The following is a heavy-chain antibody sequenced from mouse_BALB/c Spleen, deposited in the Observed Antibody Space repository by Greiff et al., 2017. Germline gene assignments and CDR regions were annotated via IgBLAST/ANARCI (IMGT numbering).Heavy chain of an antibody. D-gene: IGHD2-4*01. CDR1: GFNIKDYY. V-gene: IGHV14-4*02. CDR2: IDPENGDT. J-gene: IGHJ4*01. Sequence: VQLQQSGAELVRSGASVKLSCTASGFNIKDYYMHWVKQRPEQGLEWIGWIDPENGDTEYAPKFQGKATITADTSSNTAYLQLSSLTSEDTAVYYCNAYDYERDYAMDYWGQGTSVTVSS. CDR3: NAYDYERDYAMDY.